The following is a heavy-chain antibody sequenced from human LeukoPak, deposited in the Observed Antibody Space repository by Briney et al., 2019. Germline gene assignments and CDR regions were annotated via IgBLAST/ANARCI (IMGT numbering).Heavy chain of an antibody. Sequence: PGGSLRLSCAASGFTSISYAMHWVRQAPGKGLEYVSAISSNGGSTYYANSVKGRFTISRDNSKNTLYLQMGSLRAEDMAVYYCARGGRGYSYGSLDYWGQGTLVTVSS. J-gene: IGHJ4*02. CDR1: GFTSISYA. CDR2: ISSNGGST. CDR3: ARGGRGYSYGSLDY. V-gene: IGHV3-64*01. D-gene: IGHD5-18*01.